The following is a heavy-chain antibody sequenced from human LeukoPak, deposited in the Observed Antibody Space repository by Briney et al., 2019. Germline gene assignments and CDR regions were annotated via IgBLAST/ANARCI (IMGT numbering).Heavy chain of an antibody. D-gene: IGHD3-22*01. CDR2: ISAYNGNT. CDR3: AIYMTYYHDSSGYPALDY. CDR1: GYTFTSYG. J-gene: IGHJ4*02. V-gene: IGHV1-18*01. Sequence: GASVKVSCKASGYTFTSYGISWVRQAPGQGLEWMGWISAYNGNTNYAQKLQGRVTMTTDTSTSTAYMELRSLRSDDTAVYYCAIYMTYYHDSSGYPALDYWGQGTLVTVSS.